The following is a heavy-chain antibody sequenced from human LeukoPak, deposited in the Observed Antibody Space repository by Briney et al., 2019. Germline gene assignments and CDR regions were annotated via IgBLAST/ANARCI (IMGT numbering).Heavy chain of an antibody. V-gene: IGHV1-69*05. J-gene: IGHJ5*02. CDR3: ASQPFRGFQPREFNWFDP. Sequence: SVKVSCKASGYTFTSYDINWVRQAPGQGLEWMGGIIPIFGTANYAQKFQGRVTITTDESTSTAYMELSSLRSEDTAVYYCASQPFRGFQPREFNWFDPWGQGTLVTVSS. CDR1: GYTFTSYD. CDR2: IIPIFGTA.